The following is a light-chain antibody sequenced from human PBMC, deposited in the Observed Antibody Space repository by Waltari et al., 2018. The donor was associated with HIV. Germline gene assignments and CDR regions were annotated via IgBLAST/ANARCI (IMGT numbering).Light chain of an antibody. J-gene: IGLJ2*01. CDR1: PLIYKF. Sequence: SFELTQPPSVSVSPGQTATITCSGDPLIYKFLCWYRQRSGQSPVLVIYQDSKRPSGIPERFSASTSGNRATLTIRATQTVDEATYYCQTWDNEAGFFGGGTKLTVL. CDR3: QTWDNEAGF. CDR2: QDS. V-gene: IGLV3-1*01.